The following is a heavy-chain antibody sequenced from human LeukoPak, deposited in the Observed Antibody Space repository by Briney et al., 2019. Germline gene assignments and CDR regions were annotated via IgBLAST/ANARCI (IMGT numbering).Heavy chain of an antibody. CDR3: ARQGKAAAGKVGDYYYYMDV. V-gene: IGHV5-51*01. J-gene: IGHJ6*03. CDR2: IYPGDSDT. Sequence: GESLKIYCKGSGYSFTSYWIGWVRQMPGKGLEWMGIIYPGDSDTRYSPSYQGQVTISADKSISTAYLQWSSLKASDTAMYYCARQGKAAAGKVGDYYYYMDVWGKGTTVTVSS. D-gene: IGHD6-13*01. CDR1: GYSFTSYW.